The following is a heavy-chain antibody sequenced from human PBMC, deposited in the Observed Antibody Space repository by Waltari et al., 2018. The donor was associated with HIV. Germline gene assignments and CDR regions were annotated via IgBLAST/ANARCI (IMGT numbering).Heavy chain of an antibody. J-gene: IGHJ4*02. CDR1: GFSLSTSGVG. D-gene: IGHD6-13*01. CDR2: IYWNDDK. Sequence: QITLKESGPTLVKPTQTLTLTCTFSGFSLSTSGVGVGWLRQPPGKAMEWLALIYWNDDKRYSPSLKSSLTITKDTSKNQVVLTMTNMDPVDTATYYCAHTSHRYKYSPVLQIAADPDYWGQGTLVTVSS. V-gene: IGHV2-5*01. CDR3: AHTSHRYKYSPVLQIAADPDY.